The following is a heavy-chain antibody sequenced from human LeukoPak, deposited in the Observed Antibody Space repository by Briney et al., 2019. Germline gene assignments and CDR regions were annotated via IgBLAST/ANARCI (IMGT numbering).Heavy chain of an antibody. V-gene: IGHV3-30*02. CDR3: ARDGTSGYRNPEGA. CDR2: IRYDGSNK. CDR1: GFTFSNAW. J-gene: IGHJ5*02. D-gene: IGHD5-12*01. Sequence: GGSLRLSCAASGFTFSNAWMSWVRQAPGKGLEWVAFIRYDGSNKYYADSVKGRFTISRDNAKNSLYLQMNSLRAEDTAVYYCARDGTSGYRNPEGAWGQGTLVTVSS.